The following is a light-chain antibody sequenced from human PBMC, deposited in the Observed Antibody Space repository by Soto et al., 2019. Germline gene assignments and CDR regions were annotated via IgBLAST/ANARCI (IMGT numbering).Light chain of an antibody. V-gene: IGLV2-14*01. CDR3: SSHTNDNPGV. CDR1: RSDVGGYNF. CDR2: EVS. J-gene: IGLJ1*01. Sequence: QSALTQPASVSGSPGQSITISCTGTRSDVGGYNFVSWYQQHPGKVPKLIIYEVSNRPSGVSNRFSGFKSGNTASLTISGLQAEDEADYYCSSHTNDNPGVFGTGTTVTVL.